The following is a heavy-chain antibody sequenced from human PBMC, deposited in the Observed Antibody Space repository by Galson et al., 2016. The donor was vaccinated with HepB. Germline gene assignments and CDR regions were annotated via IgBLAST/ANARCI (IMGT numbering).Heavy chain of an antibody. D-gene: IGHD3-22*01. CDR1: GFTFGAYD. CDR3: ARVYYDRNIQDHYGMDV. V-gene: IGHV3-13*01. CDR2: IGTEGNT. Sequence: SLRLSCAASGFTFGAYDMHWVRQATGQGLEWVSLIGTEGNTYYAGSVTGRFTISRDNAENSLYLQMNSLRAGDTAVYYCARVYYDRNIQDHYGMDVWGLGTTVTVSS. J-gene: IGHJ6*02.